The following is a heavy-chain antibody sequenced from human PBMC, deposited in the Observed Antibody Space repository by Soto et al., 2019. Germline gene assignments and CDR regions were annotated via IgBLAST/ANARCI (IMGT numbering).Heavy chain of an antibody. J-gene: IGHJ6*03. CDR1: GFTFSNAW. Sequence: PGGSLRLSCAASGFTFSNAWMSWVRQAPGKGLEWVGRIKSKTDGGTTDYAAPVKGRFTISRDDSKNTLYLQMNSLKTEDTAVYYCTTGDTRYCSGGSCLRWYYYYMDVWGKGTTVTVSS. CDR3: TTGDTRYCSGGSCLRWYYYYMDV. D-gene: IGHD2-15*01. V-gene: IGHV3-15*01. CDR2: IKSKTDGGTT.